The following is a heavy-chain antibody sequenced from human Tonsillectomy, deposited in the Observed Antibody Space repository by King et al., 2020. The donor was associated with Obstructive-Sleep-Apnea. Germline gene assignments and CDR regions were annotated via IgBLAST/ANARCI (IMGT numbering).Heavy chain of an antibody. D-gene: IGHD2-2*01. CDR3: ARAPTIPIVVVPAARVRVNYYYYGMDV. J-gene: IGHJ6*02. V-gene: IGHV4-39*07. CDR2: IYYSGST. CDR1: GGSISSSSYY. Sequence: QLQESGPGLVKPSETLSLTCTVSGGSISSSSYYWGWIRQPPGKGLEWIGSIYYSGSTYYNPSLKSRVTISVDTSKKQFSLKLSSVTAADTAVYYCARAPTIPIVVVPAARVRVNYYYYGMDVWGQGTTVTVSS.